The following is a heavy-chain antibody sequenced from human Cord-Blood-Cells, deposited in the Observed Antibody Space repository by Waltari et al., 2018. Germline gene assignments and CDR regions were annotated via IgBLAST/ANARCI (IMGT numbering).Heavy chain of an antibody. D-gene: IGHD3-10*01. Sequence: QVQLVQSGAEVKKPGASVKVSCKASGYTFTSYYMHWCRQAPGQGLEWMGIINPSGGSTSYAQKFQGRVTMTRDTSTSTVYMELSSLRSEDTAVYYCARVLLTRGNTYYYGMDVWGQGTTVTVSS. J-gene: IGHJ6*02. CDR1: GYTFTSYY. CDR3: ARVLLTRGNTYYYGMDV. V-gene: IGHV1-46*01. CDR2: INPSGGST.